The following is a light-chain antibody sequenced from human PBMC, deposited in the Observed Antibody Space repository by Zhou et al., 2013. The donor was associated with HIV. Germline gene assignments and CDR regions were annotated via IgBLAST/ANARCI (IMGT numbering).Light chain of an antibody. V-gene: IGKV2-29*02. Sequence: DIVMTQTPLSLSVTPGQPASISCKSSQSLLHSDGKTHLYWFLQKPGQSPHLLMYEVSSRFPGVPNRVTGSGSGTVFTLKISRVEADDVGVYYCMQGLRLPITFGQGTRLEIK. CDR3: MQGLRLPIT. CDR2: EVS. J-gene: IGKJ5*01. CDR1: QSLLHSDGKTH.